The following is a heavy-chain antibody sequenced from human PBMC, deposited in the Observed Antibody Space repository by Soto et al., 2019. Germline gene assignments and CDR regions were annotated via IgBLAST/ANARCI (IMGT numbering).Heavy chain of an antibody. V-gene: IGHV1-18*01. D-gene: IGHD6-6*01. CDR2: ISAYNGNT. CDR1: GYTFTSYG. CDR3: ARDRAAARPGDQSVDY. Sequence: QVQLVQSGAEVKKPGASVKVSCKASGYTFTSYGISWVRQAPGQGLEWMGWISAYNGNTNYAQKLQGRVTMTTDTTTSTAYIELRSLRSDDTAVYYCARDRAAARPGDQSVDYWGQGTLVTVSS. J-gene: IGHJ4*02.